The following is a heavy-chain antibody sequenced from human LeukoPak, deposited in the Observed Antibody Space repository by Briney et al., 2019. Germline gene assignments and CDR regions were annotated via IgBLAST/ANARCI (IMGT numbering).Heavy chain of an antibody. Sequence: SETLSLTCAVYGGSFSGYYWSWIRQPPGKWLEWIGEINHSGSTNYNPSLKSRVTISVDTSKNQFSLKLSSVTAADTAVYYCARHFWRAAAALNSVRAFDYWGQGTLVTVSS. CDR3: ARHFWRAAAALNSVRAFDY. J-gene: IGHJ4*02. V-gene: IGHV4-34*01. CDR2: INHSGST. CDR1: GGSFSGYY. D-gene: IGHD6-13*01.